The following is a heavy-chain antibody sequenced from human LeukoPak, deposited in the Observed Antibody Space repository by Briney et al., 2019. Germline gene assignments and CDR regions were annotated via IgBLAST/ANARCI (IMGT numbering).Heavy chain of an antibody. V-gene: IGHV3-74*01. CDR1: GSTFSWFW. CDR3: ARDFGAAGSTNASDI. J-gene: IGHJ3*02. Sequence: GGSLRLSCAASGSTFSWFWMHWVRQAPGKGLEWVSRVDFDGSGTSYADSVKGRFTVSRDNAKNTLYLQMNSLRAEDTGLYYCARDFGAAGSTNASDIWGQGTLVTVSS. CDR2: VDFDGSGT. D-gene: IGHD5-24*01.